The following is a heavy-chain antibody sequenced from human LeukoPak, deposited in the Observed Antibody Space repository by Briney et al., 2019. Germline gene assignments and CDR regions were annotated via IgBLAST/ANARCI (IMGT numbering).Heavy chain of an antibody. J-gene: IGHJ6*03. Sequence: SQTLSLTCTVSGGSISSGGYYWSWIRQHPGKGLEWIGYIYYSGSTYYNPSLKSRVTISVDTSKNQFSLKLSSVTAADTAVYYCARQGYCSSTSCYTFARYYYYYMDVWGKGTTVTVSS. D-gene: IGHD2-2*02. CDR3: ARQGYCSSTSCYTFARYYYYYMDV. CDR2: IYYSGST. CDR1: GGSISSGGYY. V-gene: IGHV4-31*03.